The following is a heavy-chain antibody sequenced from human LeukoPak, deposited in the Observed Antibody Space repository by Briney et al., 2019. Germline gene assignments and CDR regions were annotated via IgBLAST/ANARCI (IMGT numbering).Heavy chain of an antibody. CDR2: ISAYNGNT. CDR3: ARPKPKGITMVRGGNWFDP. Sequence: ASVKVSCKASGYTFTSYSISWVRQAPGQGLEWMGWISAYNGNTNYAQKLQGRVTMTTDTSTSTAYMELRSLRSDDTAVYYCARPKPKGITMVRGGNWFDPWGQGTLVTVSS. J-gene: IGHJ5*02. V-gene: IGHV1-18*01. D-gene: IGHD3-10*01. CDR1: GYTFTSYS.